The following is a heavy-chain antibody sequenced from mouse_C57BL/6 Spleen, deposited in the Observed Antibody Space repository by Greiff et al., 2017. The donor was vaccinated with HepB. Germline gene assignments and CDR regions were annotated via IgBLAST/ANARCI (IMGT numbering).Heavy chain of an antibody. J-gene: IGHJ4*01. CDR2: IDPSDSYT. Sequence: QVQLQQPGAELVMPGASVKLSCKASGYTFTSYWMHWVKQRPGQGLEWIGEIDPSDSYTNYNQKFKGKSTLTVDKSSSTAYMQLSSLTSEDSAVYYCARYTTVVANMDYWGQGTSGTVSS. V-gene: IGHV1-69*01. D-gene: IGHD1-1*01. CDR1: GYTFTSYW. CDR3: ARYTTVVANMDY.